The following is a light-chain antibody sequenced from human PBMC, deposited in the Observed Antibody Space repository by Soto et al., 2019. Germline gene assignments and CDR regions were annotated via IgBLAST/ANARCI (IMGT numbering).Light chain of an antibody. Sequence: MVLTQSPDTRRLAQEERATLSSSASQSVSINLAWYQQKPGQAPRLLIYGASTRATGSPVRFSGSVSGTERPLSISCRLAIHAEVYYRPHYHQLPPRTFGQGTKVDIK. J-gene: IGKJ1*01. CDR2: GAS. CDR1: QSVSIN. CDR3: PHYHQLPPRT. V-gene: IGKV3-15*01.